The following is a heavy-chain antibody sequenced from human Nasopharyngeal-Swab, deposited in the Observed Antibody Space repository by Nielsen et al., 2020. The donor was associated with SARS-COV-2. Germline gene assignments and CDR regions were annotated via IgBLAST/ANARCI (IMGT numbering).Heavy chain of an antibody. J-gene: IGHJ3*01. CDR2: IIPMFGTA. Sequence: SVKVSCKASGGTFSSYKISWVRQAPGQGLEWMGGIIPMFGTANYAQKFQGRVTITADESTSTAYKELSSLRSEDTAVYYCARQWSDAFNVWGQGTMVTVSS. CDR3: ARQWSDAFNV. V-gene: IGHV1-69*13. CDR1: GGTFSSYK. D-gene: IGHD2-15*01.